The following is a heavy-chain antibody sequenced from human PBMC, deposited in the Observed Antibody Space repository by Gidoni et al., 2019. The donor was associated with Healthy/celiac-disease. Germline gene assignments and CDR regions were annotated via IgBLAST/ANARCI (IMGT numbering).Heavy chain of an antibody. CDR2: IYYSGST. CDR3: ARLAEYDFWSGYPIPRYYYGMDV. J-gene: IGHJ6*02. V-gene: IGHV4-59*08. D-gene: IGHD3-3*01. Sequence: QVQLQESGPGLVKPSETLSLTCTVSGGSISSYYWSWIRQPPGKGLEWIGYIYYSGSTNYNPSLKSRVTISVDTSKNQFSLKLSSVTAADTAVYYCARLAEYDFWSGYPIPRYYYGMDVWGQGTTVTVSS. CDR1: GGSISSYY.